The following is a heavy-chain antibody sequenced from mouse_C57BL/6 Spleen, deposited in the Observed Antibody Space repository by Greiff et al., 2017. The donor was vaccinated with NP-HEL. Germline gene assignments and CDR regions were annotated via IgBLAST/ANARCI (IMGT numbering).Heavy chain of an antibody. D-gene: IGHD1-1*01. CDR2: INPNNGGT. CDR1: GYTFTDYY. CDR3: ARGRYYGSSPFYAMDY. J-gene: IGHJ4*01. V-gene: IGHV1-26*01. Sequence: EVQLQQSGPELVKPGASVKISCKASGYTFTDYYMNWVKQSHGKSLEWIGDINPNNGGTSYNQKFKGKATLTVDKSSSTAYMELRSLTSEDSAVYYCARGRYYGSSPFYAMDYWGQGTSVTVSS.